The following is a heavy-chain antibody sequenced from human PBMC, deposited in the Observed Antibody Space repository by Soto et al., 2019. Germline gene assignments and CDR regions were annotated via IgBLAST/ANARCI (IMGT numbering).Heavy chain of an antibody. Sequence: QVQLVESGGGVVQPGWSLRLSCAASGFTFSSYGIHWVRQAPGKGLEWVAVISYDGSNKFYADSVKGRFTISRDNSKNTLYLQMNSLRAEDTAVYYCAKDSGTYWYFDLWGRGTLVTVSS. V-gene: IGHV3-30*18. J-gene: IGHJ2*01. CDR2: ISYDGSNK. D-gene: IGHD3-10*01. CDR3: AKDSGTYWYFDL. CDR1: GFTFSSYG.